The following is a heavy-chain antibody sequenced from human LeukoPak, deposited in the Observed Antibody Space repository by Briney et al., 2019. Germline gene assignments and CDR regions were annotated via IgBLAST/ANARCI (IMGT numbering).Heavy chain of an antibody. CDR1: GYTFTGYY. V-gene: IGHV1-2*06. D-gene: IGHD4-17*01. CDR2: INPNTGGT. J-gene: IGHJ5*02. CDR3: AREGPPYGDYRWFDP. Sequence: GASVKVSCKASGYTFTGYYMNWVRQAPGQGLEWMGRINPNTGGTNYAQKFQGRVTMTRDTSISTAYMELSRLRSDDTAVYYCAREGPPYGDYRWFDPWGQGTLVTVSS.